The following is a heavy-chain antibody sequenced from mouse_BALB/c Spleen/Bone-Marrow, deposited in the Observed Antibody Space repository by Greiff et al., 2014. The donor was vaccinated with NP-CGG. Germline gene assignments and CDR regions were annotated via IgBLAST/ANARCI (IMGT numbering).Heavy chain of an antibody. CDR2: IWAGGST. J-gene: IGHJ4*01. CDR3: ARPYYYGSYYAMDY. Sequence: VQLQQSGPGLVAPSQSLSITCTVSGFSFSSYGVHWVRQPPGKGLEWLGVIWAGGSTNYNSALMSRLSISKDNSKSQVFLKMNSLQTDDTAMYYCARPYYYGSYYAMDYWGQGTSVTVSS. CDR1: GFSFSSYG. D-gene: IGHD1-1*01. V-gene: IGHV2-9*02.